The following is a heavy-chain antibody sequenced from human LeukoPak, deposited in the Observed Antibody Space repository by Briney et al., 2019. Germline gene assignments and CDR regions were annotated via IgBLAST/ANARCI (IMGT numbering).Heavy chain of an antibody. CDR1: GGSISSSSYY. CDR2: IYYSGST. V-gene: IGHV4-39*07. Sequence: PSETLSLTCTVSGGSISSSSYYWGWIRQPPGKGLEWIGSIYYSGSTYYNPSLKSRVTISVDTSKNQFSLKLSSVTAADTAVHYCAIVGYCSGGSCYSGVDYWGQGTLVTVSS. J-gene: IGHJ4*02. D-gene: IGHD2-15*01. CDR3: AIVGYCSGGSCYSGVDY.